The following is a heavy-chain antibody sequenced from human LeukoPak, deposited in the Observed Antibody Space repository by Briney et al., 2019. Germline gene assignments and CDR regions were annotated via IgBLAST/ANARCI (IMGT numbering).Heavy chain of an antibody. V-gene: IGHV3-48*03. CDR3: ARDPRRFGDLGAFDI. D-gene: IGHD3-10*01. CDR2: ISSSGSTI. Sequence: PGGSLRLSCAASGFTFSSYEMNWVRQAPGKGLEWVSYISSSGSTIYYADSVKGRFTISRDNAKNSLYLQMNSLRAEDTAVYYCARDPRRFGDLGAFDIWGQGTMVTVSS. CDR1: GFTFSSYE. J-gene: IGHJ3*02.